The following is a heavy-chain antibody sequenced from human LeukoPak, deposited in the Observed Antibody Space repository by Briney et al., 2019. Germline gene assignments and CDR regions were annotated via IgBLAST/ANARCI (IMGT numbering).Heavy chain of an antibody. CDR2: ISGSGATT. Sequence: AGGSLRLSCAASGLTFSSYALAWVRQAPGKGLEWVSAISGSGATTYYADSVKGHFTISRDNSKNTLYLQMNSLRAEDTAVYYCAKNFYGDYNFFFDYWGQGTLVTVSS. CDR1: GLTFSSYA. V-gene: IGHV3-23*01. J-gene: IGHJ4*02. D-gene: IGHD4-17*01. CDR3: AKNFYGDYNFFFDY.